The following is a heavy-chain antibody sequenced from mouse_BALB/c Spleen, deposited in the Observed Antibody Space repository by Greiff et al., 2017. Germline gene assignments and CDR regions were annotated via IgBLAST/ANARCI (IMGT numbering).Heavy chain of an antibody. J-gene: IGHJ2*01. Sequence: LQESGAELARPGASVKMSCKASGYTFTSYTMHWVKQRPGQGLEWIGYINPSSGYTNYNQKFKDKATLTADKSSSTAYMQLSSLTSEDSAVYYCARWDLRLFDYWGQGTTLTVSS. V-gene: IGHV1-4*01. CDR3: ARWDLRLFDY. D-gene: IGHD1-2*01. CDR2: INPSSGYT. CDR1: GYTFTSYT.